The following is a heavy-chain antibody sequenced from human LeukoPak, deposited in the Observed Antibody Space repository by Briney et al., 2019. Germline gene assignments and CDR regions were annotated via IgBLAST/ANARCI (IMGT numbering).Heavy chain of an antibody. CDR1: GFTFSSYA. V-gene: IGHV3-23*01. CDR2: ISGSGGST. CDR3: ARVLYSYGRGPIDY. Sequence: GGSLRLSCAASGFTFSSYAMSWVRQAPGKGLEWVSAISGSGGSTYYADSVKGRFTISRDNAKNSLYLQMNSLRAEDTAVYYCARVLYSYGRGPIDYWGQGTLVTVSS. J-gene: IGHJ4*02. D-gene: IGHD5-18*01.